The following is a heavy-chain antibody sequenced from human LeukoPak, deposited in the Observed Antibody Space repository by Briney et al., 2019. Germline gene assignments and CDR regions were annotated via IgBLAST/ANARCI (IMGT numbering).Heavy chain of an antibody. D-gene: IGHD2-21*02. CDR1: GFGFSGCS. Sequence: AGSLRLSCGGFGFGFSGCSFYWVRQGPGKGVTWISRINGDGSGAIYADSVRGRFTMSRDNVKNTLFLDMNSLRAEDTGLYYCTRDTSYCFGDCFWAWGQGTLVTVSS. J-gene: IGHJ5*02. CDR2: INGDGSGA. V-gene: IGHV3-74*01. CDR3: TRDTSYCFGDCFWA.